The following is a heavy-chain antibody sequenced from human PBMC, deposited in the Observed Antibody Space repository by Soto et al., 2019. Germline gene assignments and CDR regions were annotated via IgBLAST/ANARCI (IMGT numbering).Heavy chain of an antibody. J-gene: IGHJ5*02. V-gene: IGHV4-34*01. CDR2: INHSGST. Sequence: SETLSLTCAVYGGSFSGYYWSWIRQPPGKGLEWIGEINHSGSTNYNPSLKSRVTISVDTSKNQFSLKLSSVTAADTAVYYCARGQCRNQYYGSGSCWFDPWGQGTLVTVSS. CDR3: ARGQCRNQYYGSGSCWFDP. D-gene: IGHD3-10*01. CDR1: GGSFSGYY.